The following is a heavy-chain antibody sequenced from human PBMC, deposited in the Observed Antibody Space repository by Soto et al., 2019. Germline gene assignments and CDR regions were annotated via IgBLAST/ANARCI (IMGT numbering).Heavy chain of an antibody. CDR1: GFTVSSNH. CDR2: IYNSGST. V-gene: IGHV3-66*03. CDR3: AKDRVFARDSSGYLAH. Sequence: GGSLRLSCAVSGFTVSSNHVTWVRQATGQGLEWVSAIYNSGSTYYADSVKGRFIVSRDNAKNTVYLQMNSLRAEDTAVYYCAKDRVFARDSSGYLAHWGQGTLVTVSS. D-gene: IGHD3-22*01. J-gene: IGHJ4*02.